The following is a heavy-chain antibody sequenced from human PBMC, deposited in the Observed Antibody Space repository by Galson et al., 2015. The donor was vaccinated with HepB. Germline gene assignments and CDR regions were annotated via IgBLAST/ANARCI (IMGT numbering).Heavy chain of an antibody. CDR3: VKDKRYNSAVKRLGY. J-gene: IGHJ4*02. D-gene: IGHD1-1*01. Sequence: SLRLSCAASGFTFSSYAMHWVRQAPGKGLEYVSAISSNGGSTYYADSVKGRFTISRDNSKNTLYLQMSSLRAEDTAVYYCVKDKRYNSAVKRLGYWGQGTLVTVSS. CDR2: ISSNGGST. CDR1: GFTFSSYA. V-gene: IGHV3-64D*06.